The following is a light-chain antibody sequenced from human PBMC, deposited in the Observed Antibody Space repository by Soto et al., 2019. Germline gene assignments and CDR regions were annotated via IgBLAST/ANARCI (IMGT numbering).Light chain of an antibody. J-gene: IGLJ2*01. V-gene: IGLV7-46*01. CDR2: DTS. CDR1: TGAVTSGHY. CDR3: LLSYSGARLVV. Sequence: QAVVTQETSLTVSPGGTVTLTCGSSTGAVTSGHYPYWFQQKPGQAPRTLIYDTSNKHSWTPARFSGSLLGGKAALTLSGAQHEDEAEYYCLLSYSGARLVVFGGGTKLTVL.